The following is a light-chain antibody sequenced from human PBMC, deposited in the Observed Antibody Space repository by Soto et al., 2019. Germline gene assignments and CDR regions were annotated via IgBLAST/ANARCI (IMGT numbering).Light chain of an antibody. V-gene: IGKV3-11*01. CDR3: QQRHMWPIT. CDR1: QSFRGL. CDR2: DAY. J-gene: IGKJ5*01. Sequence: VLTQSPVTLSLSPGERATLSCRASQSFRGLLAWYQRKPGQAPRLLIYDAYNRATGIPPRFSGSGSGTEFTLTISSLEPEDSAVYYCQQRHMWPITFGQGTRLEIK.